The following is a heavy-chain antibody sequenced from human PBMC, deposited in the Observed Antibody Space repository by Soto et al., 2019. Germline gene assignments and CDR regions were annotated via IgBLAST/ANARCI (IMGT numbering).Heavy chain of an antibody. CDR2: TYYRSKWYN. V-gene: IGHV6-1*01. CDR1: GDSVSNTRAA. CDR3: ARSPPALWLGELLDY. J-gene: IGHJ4*02. Sequence: PSQTPSLTCAIPGDSVSNTRAALDWIRQSPSRGLEWLGRTYYRSKWYNDYAVSVKSRITINPDTSKNQSSLQLNSVTPEDTAVYYCARSPPALWLGELLDYWGQGHIGTLSS. D-gene: IGHD3-10*01.